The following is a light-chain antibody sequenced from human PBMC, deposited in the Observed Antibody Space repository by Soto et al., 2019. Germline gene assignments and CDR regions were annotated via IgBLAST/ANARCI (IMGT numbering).Light chain of an antibody. CDR2: CSS. J-gene: IGKJ1*01. V-gene: IGKV3-20*01. CDR3: QQYASSXPWT. CDR1: QSVSSGY. Sequence: EIVLTQSPGTLSLSPGERATLSCRAIQSVSSGYLSWYQQKPGQAPMLLIYCSSSRATGIPDRFSGSGSKTDFPLTISRMEPEDFAVYYCQQYASSXPWTFGQGTKV.